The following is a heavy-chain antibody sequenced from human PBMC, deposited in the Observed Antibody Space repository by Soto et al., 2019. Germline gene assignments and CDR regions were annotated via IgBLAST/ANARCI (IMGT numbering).Heavy chain of an antibody. V-gene: IGHV1-46*01. J-gene: IGHJ4*02. CDR3: ARASVSKGTPRTYFDY. D-gene: IGHD1-1*01. CDR1: GYTFTSYY. Sequence: QVQLVQSGAEVKKPGASVKVSCKASGYTFTSYYMHWVRQAPGQGLEWMGIINPSGGSTSYAQKFQGRVTMTRDTSTSTVDMELSSLRTEDTAVYYCARASVSKGTPRTYFDYWGQGTLVTVSS. CDR2: INPSGGST.